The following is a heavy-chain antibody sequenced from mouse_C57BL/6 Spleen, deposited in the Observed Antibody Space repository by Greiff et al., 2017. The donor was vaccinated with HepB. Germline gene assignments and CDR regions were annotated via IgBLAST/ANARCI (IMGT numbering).Heavy chain of an antibody. D-gene: IGHD2-1*01. J-gene: IGHJ2*01. CDR1: GYSITSGYY. Sequence: VQLVESGPGLVKPSQSLSLTCSVTGYSITSGYYWNWIRQFPGNKLEWMGYISYDGSNNYNPSLKNRISITRDTSKNQFFLKLNSVTTEDTATYYCARDLLGYFDYWGQGTTLTVSS. CDR2: ISYDGSN. V-gene: IGHV3-6*01. CDR3: ARDLLGYFDY.